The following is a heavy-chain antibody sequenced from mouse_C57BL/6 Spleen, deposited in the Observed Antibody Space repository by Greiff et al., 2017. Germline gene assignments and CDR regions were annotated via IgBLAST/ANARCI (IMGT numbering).Heavy chain of an antibody. CDR1: GYSITSGYY. CDR3: ARDYYYYGSSGYFDY. D-gene: IGHD1-1*01. V-gene: IGHV3-6*01. Sequence: EVKLQESGPGLVKPSQSLSLTCSVTGYSITSGYYWNWIRQFPGNKLEWMGYISYDGSNNYNPSLKNRISITRDTSKNQFFLKLNSVTTEDTATYYCARDYYYYGSSGYFDYWGQGTTLTVSS. J-gene: IGHJ2*01. CDR2: ISYDGSN.